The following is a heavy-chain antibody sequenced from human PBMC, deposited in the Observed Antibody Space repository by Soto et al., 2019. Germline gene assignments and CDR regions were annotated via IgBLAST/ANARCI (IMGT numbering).Heavy chain of an antibody. D-gene: IGHD1-26*01. J-gene: IGHJ6*02. CDR3: ARKGIAHSRDLLGGMDV. CDR2: IIPIFGTA. V-gene: IGHV1-69*13. Sequence: SVKVSCKASGGTFSSYAISWVRQAPGQGLEWMGGIIPIFGTAIYAQKFQGRVTITADESTSTAYMELSSLRSEDTAVYYCARKGIAHSRDLLGGMDVWGQGTTVTVSS. CDR1: GGTFSSYA.